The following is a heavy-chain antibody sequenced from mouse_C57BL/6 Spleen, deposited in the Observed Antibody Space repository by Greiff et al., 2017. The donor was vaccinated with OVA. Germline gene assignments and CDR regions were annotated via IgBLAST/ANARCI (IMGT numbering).Heavy chain of an antibody. V-gene: IGHV14-4*01. CDR1: GFNIKDDY. Sequence: EVKLMESGAELVRPGASVKLSCTASGFNIKDDYMHWVKQRPEQGLEWIGWIDPENGDTEYASKFQGKATITADTSSNTAYLQLSSLTSEDTAVYYCTTLPQFAYWGQGTLVTVSA. D-gene: IGHD2-10*01. CDR2: IDPENGDT. J-gene: IGHJ3*01. CDR3: TTLPQFAY.